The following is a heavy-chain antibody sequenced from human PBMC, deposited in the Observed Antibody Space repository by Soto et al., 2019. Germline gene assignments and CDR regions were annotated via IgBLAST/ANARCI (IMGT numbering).Heavy chain of an antibody. D-gene: IGHD2-2*01. Sequence: QVQLVQSGAEVKKPGSSVKVSCKASGGTFSSYAISWVRQAPGQGLEWMGGIIPISDTTNYAQKFQGRVTITADESTSTAYMELSSLRSEETAVYYCARSQGSSTSLEIYYFYYYGMDVWGKGTTVTVSS. CDR3: ARSQGSSTSLEIYYFYYYGMDV. CDR2: IIPISDTT. J-gene: IGHJ6*04. CDR1: GGTFSSYA. V-gene: IGHV1-69*01.